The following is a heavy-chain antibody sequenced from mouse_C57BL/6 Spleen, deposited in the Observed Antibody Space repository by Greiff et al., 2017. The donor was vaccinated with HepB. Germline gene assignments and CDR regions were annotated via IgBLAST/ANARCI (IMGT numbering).Heavy chain of an antibody. D-gene: IGHD1-1*01. CDR2: IDPEDGDT. J-gene: IGHJ4*01. CDR3: TPFITTVVAGDYYAMDY. Sequence: VQLKQSGAELVRPGASVKLSCTASGFNIKDYYMHWVKQRPEQGLEWIGRIDPEDGDTEYAPKFQGKATMTADTSSNTAYLQLSSLTSEDTAVYYCTPFITTVVAGDYYAMDYWGQGTSVTVSS. V-gene: IGHV14-1*01. CDR1: GFNIKDYY.